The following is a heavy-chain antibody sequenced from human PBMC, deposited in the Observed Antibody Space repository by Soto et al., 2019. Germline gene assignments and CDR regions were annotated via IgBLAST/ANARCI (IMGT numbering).Heavy chain of an antibody. CDR2: ISDDGGLQ. Sequence: QAHLVESGGGVVQPGRSLRLSCAASGFPFTSYGMHWVRQAPGTRLEWVAGISDDGGLQHYADSVKGRFTISRDNSKNMVLLQMNSLRAEDTAVYYCVSDRGYGHASVPYSWGQGTLVSVSS. CDR3: VSDRGYGHASVPYS. J-gene: IGHJ4*02. CDR1: GFPFTSYG. D-gene: IGHD5-18*01. V-gene: IGHV3-30*03.